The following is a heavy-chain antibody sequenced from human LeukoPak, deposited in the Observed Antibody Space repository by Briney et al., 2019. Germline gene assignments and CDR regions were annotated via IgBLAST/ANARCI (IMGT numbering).Heavy chain of an antibody. CDR1: GFTFSSYG. V-gene: IGHV3-23*01. J-gene: IGHJ4*02. CDR2: ISGSGGST. D-gene: IGHD4-17*01. Sequence: GGSLRLSCAASGFTFSSYGMSWVRQAPGKGLEWVSAISGSGGSTYYADSVKGRFTISRDNAKNSLYLQMNSLRAEDTAVYYCARDVYGDYYFDYWGQGTLVTVSS. CDR3: ARDVYGDYYFDY.